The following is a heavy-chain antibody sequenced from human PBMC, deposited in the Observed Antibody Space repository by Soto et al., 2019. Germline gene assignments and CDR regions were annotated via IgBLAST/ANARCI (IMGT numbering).Heavy chain of an antibody. Sequence: GGSLRLSCAASGFTFSSYAMSWVRQAPGKGLEWVSAISGSGGSTYYADSVKGRFTISRDNSKNTLYLQMNSLRAEETAVYYCAMAADYYYYYMDVWGKGTTVTVSS. CDR1: GFTFSSYA. J-gene: IGHJ6*03. V-gene: IGHV3-23*01. CDR2: ISGSGGST. CDR3: AMAADYYYYYMDV.